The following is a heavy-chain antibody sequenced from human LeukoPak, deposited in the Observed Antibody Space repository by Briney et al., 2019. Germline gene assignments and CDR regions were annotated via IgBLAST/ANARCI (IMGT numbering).Heavy chain of an antibody. CDR1: GGTFSSYA. CDR2: IIPIFGTA. D-gene: IGHD3-16*01. V-gene: IGHV1-69*01. J-gene: IGHJ4*02. CDR3: ARVVGGYFDY. Sequence: ASVKVSCKASGGTFSSYAISWVRQAPGQGLEWMGGIIPIFGTANYAQKFQGRVTITADESSSTAYMELSSLRSEDTAVYYCARVVGGYFDYWGQGTLVTVSS.